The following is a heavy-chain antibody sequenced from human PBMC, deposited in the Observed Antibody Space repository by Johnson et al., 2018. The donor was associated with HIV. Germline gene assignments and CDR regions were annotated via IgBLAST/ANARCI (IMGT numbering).Heavy chain of an antibody. D-gene: IGHD1-1*01. CDR2: ISSDGSST. V-gene: IGHV3-74*02. Sequence: VQVVESGGGVVQPGRSLRLSCAASGFTFSSYWMHWVRQAPGKGLVWVSRISSDGSSTYYADSVKGRFTISRDNAKNTMLVQMNSLRAEDTAVYYCARSGPNWAFDFWGQGTMVTVSS. J-gene: IGHJ3*01. CDR3: ARSGPNWAFDF. CDR1: GFTFSSYW.